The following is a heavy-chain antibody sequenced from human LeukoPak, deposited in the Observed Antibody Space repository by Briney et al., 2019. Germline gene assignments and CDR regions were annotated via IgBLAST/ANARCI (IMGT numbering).Heavy chain of an antibody. Sequence: RAGGSLRLSCAASGFTFDDYGMSWVRQAPGKGLEWVSGINWNGGSTGYADSVKGRFTISRDNAKNSLYLQMNSLRAEDTALYYCARAVTYSSSWPYYYYYMDVWGKGTTVTVSS. D-gene: IGHD6-13*01. CDR1: GFTFDDYG. CDR2: INWNGGST. CDR3: ARAVTYSSSWPYYYYYMDV. V-gene: IGHV3-20*04. J-gene: IGHJ6*03.